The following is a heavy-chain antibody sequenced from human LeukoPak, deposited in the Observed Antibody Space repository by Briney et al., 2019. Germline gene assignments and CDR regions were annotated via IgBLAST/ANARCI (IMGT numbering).Heavy chain of an antibody. D-gene: IGHD1-26*01. J-gene: IGHJ4*02. V-gene: IGHV3-48*01. CDR1: GFTFSSYS. CDR2: ISSSSSTI. CDR3: RLRTVGANGEDDY. Sequence: GGSLRLSCAASGFTFSSYSMNWVRQAPGKGLEWVSYISSSSSTIYYADSVKGRFTISRDNAKNSLYLQMNSLRAEDTAVYYCRLRTVGANGEDDYWGQGTLVTVSS.